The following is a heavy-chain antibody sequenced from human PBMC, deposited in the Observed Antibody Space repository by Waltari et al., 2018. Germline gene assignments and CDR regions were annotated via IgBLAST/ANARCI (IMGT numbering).Heavy chain of an antibody. CDR1: GGSIGSYY. J-gene: IGHJ3*02. CDR2: IYSSGNT. V-gene: IGHV4-59*12. Sequence: QVQLQESGPGLVKPSETLSLTCTVSGGSIGSYYWTWIRQPPVKGLEWIGYIYSSGNTNYSPSLKSRVTISVDTSKNQFFRTLSSLSAADTAVYYCARLSCTSSSCHRKNAFDMWGQGTMVIVSS. CDR3: ARLSCTSSSCHRKNAFDM. D-gene: IGHD2-2*01.